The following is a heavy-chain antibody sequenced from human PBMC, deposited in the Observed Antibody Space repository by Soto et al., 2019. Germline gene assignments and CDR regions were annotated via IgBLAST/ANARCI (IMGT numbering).Heavy chain of an antibody. CDR3: ARGGVKRTNAFEI. V-gene: IGHV3-30-3*01. J-gene: IGHJ3*02. D-gene: IGHD3-10*01. CDR2: ISYDGSNK. CDR1: GFTFSSYA. Sequence: QVQLVESGGGVVQPGRSLRLSCAASGFTFSSYAMHWVRQAQGKGLEWAAVISYDGSNKYYADSVKGRFTISGDNSKHTLYLQMNSLSDEVTDVYYCARGGVKRTNAFEIWGQGTMVTVSS.